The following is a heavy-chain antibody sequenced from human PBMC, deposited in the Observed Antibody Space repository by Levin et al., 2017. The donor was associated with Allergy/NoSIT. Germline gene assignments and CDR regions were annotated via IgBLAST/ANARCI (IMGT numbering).Heavy chain of an antibody. Sequence: GESLKISCAASGFTFSSYIMNWVRQSPGKGLEWVSSISSSSSYIYYADSVKGRFTISRDNAKNSLYLQMNSLRAEDTAVYYCVADYFDYWGQGTLVTVSS. J-gene: IGHJ4*02. CDR1: GFTFSSYI. CDR2: ISSSSSYI. V-gene: IGHV3-21*01. CDR3: VADYFDY.